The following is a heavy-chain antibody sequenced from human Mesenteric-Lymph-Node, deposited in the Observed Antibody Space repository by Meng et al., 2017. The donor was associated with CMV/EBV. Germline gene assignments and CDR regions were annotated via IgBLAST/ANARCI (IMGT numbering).Heavy chain of an antibody. CDR2: ISYDGSNK. V-gene: IGHV3-30-3*01. Sequence: LSLTCAASGFTFSSYAMHWVRQAPGKGLEWVAVISYDGSNKYYADSVKGRFTISRDNSKNTLYLQMNSLRAEDTAVYYCARDPWGEVPAAIDYWGLGTLVTVSS. J-gene: IGHJ4*02. CDR1: GFTFSSYA. CDR3: ARDPWGEVPAAIDY. D-gene: IGHD2-2*01.